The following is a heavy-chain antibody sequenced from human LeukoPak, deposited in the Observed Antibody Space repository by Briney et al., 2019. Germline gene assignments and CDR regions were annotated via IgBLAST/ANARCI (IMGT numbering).Heavy chain of an antibody. D-gene: IGHD5-12*01. CDR1: GYTFTGYY. CDR3: AARYDVDIVATIGY. V-gene: IGHV1-2*02. Sequence: ASVKVSFKSSGYTFTGYYMHWVRQAPGQGLEWMGWINPNSGGTNYAQKFQGRVTMTRDTSISTAYMELSRLRSDDTAVYYCAARYDVDIVATIGYWGQGGLVTVSS. CDR2: INPNSGGT. J-gene: IGHJ4*02.